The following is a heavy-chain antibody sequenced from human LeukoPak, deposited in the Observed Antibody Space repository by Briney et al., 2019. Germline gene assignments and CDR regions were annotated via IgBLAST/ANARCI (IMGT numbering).Heavy chain of an antibody. CDR2: IIPIFGTA. CDR3: ARPIPGGQYYYGMDV. D-gene: IGHD4-23*01. V-gene: IGHV1-69*13. CDR1: GGTFSSYA. Sequence: SVKVSCKASGGTFSSYAISWVRQAPGQGLEWMGGIIPIFGTANYAQKFQGRVTITADESTSTAYMELSSLRSEDTAVYYCARPIPGGQYYYGMDVWGQGTTVTVSS. J-gene: IGHJ6*02.